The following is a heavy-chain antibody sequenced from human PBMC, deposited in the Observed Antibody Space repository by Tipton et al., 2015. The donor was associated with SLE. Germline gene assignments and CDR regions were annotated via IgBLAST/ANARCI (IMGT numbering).Heavy chain of an antibody. J-gene: IGHJ4*02. CDR1: GFTFSRYD. D-gene: IGHD6-13*01. CDR2: ISGSGDST. CDR3: AKESSSWTWGFDY. Sequence: VQLVQSGGNLVQPGGSLRLSCAASGFTFSRYDMHWVRQVTGKGLEWVSAISGSGDSTYYTDSVKGRFTISRDKSKNMLYLQMNSLRGEDTAVYYCAKESSSWTWGFDYWGQGTLVTVSS. V-gene: IGHV3-23*04.